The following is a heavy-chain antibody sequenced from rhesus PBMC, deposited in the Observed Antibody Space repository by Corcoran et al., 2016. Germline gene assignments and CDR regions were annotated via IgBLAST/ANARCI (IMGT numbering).Heavy chain of an antibody. J-gene: IGHJ6*01. D-gene: IGHD2-39*02. CDR2: VYSITAMT. CDR1: GGSISGYYN. V-gene: IGHV4-143*01. CDR3: ARQGYTDHLGGLDS. Sequence: QVQLQESGPGLVKPSETLSLTCTVSGGSISGYYNWNWIRQSPGKGVEWIGAVYSITAMTNYNPSLKSRVTSSKDTSKNQFSLRLTSVTAADTAMYYCARQGYTDHLGGLDSWGQGVVVTVSS.